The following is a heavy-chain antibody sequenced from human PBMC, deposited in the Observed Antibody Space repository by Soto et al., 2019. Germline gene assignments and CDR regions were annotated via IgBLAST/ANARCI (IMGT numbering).Heavy chain of an antibody. CDR1: GFTFSSYG. Sequence: GGSLRLSCAASGFTFSSYGMHWVRQAPGKGLEWVAVIWYDGSNKYYADSVKGRFTISRDNSKNTLYLQMNSLRAEDTAVYYCARAPGYWTDYFDYWGQGTLVTVSS. J-gene: IGHJ4*02. CDR2: IWYDGSNK. V-gene: IGHV3-33*01. D-gene: IGHD2-8*02. CDR3: ARAPGYWTDYFDY.